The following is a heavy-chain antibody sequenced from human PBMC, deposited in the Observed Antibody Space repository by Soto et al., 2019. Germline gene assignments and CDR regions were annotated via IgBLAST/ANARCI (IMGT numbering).Heavy chain of an antibody. CDR1: GYTFTSYG. Sequence: QVQLVQSGAEVKKPGASVKVSCKASGYTFTSYGISWVRQAPGQGLEWMGWISAYNGNTNYAQKLQGRVTMTTDTPTSTAYMELRSVRSDDTAVYFCARDPGEYCSDGSCPGWFDPWGQGTLVNVSS. CDR2: ISAYNGNT. D-gene: IGHD2-15*01. CDR3: ARDPGEYCSDGSCPGWFDP. J-gene: IGHJ5*02. V-gene: IGHV1-18*01.